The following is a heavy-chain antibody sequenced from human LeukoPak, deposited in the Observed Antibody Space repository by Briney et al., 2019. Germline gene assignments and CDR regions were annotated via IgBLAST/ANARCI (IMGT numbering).Heavy chain of an antibody. Sequence: GSLRLSCAASGFTFSSYGMNWVRQAPGKGLEWVSSISGSNSYIYYADSMKGRFTISRDNAKNSLYLQMNSLRAEDTAVYYRARKNGLDYWGQGTLVTVSS. D-gene: IGHD2-8*01. J-gene: IGHJ4*02. V-gene: IGHV3-21*01. CDR1: GFTFSSYG. CDR2: ISGSNSYI. CDR3: ARKNGLDY.